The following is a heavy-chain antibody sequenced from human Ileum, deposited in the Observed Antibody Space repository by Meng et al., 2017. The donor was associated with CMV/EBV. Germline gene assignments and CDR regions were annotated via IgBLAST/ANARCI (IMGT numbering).Heavy chain of an antibody. V-gene: IGHV1-2*02. CDR1: GYTFTGYY. D-gene: IGHD3-16*01. Sequence: ASVKVSCKASGYTFTGYYMHWVRQAPGQGLEWMGWINPNSGSTNYAQKFQGRVTMTRDTSISTAYMELRRLRSDDTAVYYCARVRRLWPEDYFDYWGQGTLVTVSS. J-gene: IGHJ4*02. CDR2: INPNSGST. CDR3: ARVRRLWPEDYFDY.